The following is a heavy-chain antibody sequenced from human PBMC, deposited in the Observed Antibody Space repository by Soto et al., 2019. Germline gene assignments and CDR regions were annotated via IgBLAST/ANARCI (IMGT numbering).Heavy chain of an antibody. Sequence: GGSLRLSCAASGFTFSSYGMHWVRQAPGKGLEWVAVISYDGSNKYYADSVKGRFTISRDNSKNTLYPQMNSLRAEDTAVYYCAKEIAGPYYYYYGMDVWGQGTTVTVSS. CDR3: AKEIAGPYYYYYGMDV. J-gene: IGHJ6*02. D-gene: IGHD6-13*01. CDR2: ISYDGSNK. V-gene: IGHV3-30*18. CDR1: GFTFSSYG.